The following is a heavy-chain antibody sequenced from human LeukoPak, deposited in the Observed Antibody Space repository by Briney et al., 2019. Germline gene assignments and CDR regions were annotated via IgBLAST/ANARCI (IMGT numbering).Heavy chain of an antibody. V-gene: IGHV3-21*04. Sequence: GGSLRLSCAASGFTFSGYSMTWVRQAPGKWLEWVSLISSTSSYIDYADSVKGRFTISRDNAKNSLYLQMNSLRAEDTAVYYCAKDGDLGYCSSTSCPEDAFDIWGQGTMVTVSS. CDR1: GFTFSGYS. D-gene: IGHD2-2*01. J-gene: IGHJ3*02. CDR3: AKDGDLGYCSSTSCPEDAFDI. CDR2: ISSTSSYI.